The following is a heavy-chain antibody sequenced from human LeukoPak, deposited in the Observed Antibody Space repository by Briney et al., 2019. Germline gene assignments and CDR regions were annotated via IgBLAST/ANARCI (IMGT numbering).Heavy chain of an antibody. J-gene: IGHJ4*02. D-gene: IGHD6-6*01. CDR3: AKWKYSNSGIDDY. CDR1: GFTFGSYA. V-gene: IGHV3-23*01. Sequence: LPGGTLRLSCAASGFTFGSYAMSWVRQVPGKGLEWVSVISGSGDNTYYADSVKGRFTISRDNSKNMLYLQMNSLRAEDTAVYYCAKWKYSNSGIDDYWGQGTLVTVSS. CDR2: ISGSGDNT.